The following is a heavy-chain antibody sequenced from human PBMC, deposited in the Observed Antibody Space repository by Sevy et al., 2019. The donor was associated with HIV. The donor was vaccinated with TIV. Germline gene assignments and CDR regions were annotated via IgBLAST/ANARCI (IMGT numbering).Heavy chain of an antibody. V-gene: IGHV3-23*01. D-gene: IGHD1-26*01. J-gene: IGHJ4*02. CDR2: ISGGGGST. Sequence: GGSLRLSCAASGFTFSSYAMSWVRQAPGKGLEWVSVISGGGGSTYYADSVKGRFTISRDNSKNTLYLQMNSLRAEDTAVYYCAKVGFGVVGATENDYWGQGTLVTVSS. CDR3: AKVGFGVVGATENDY. CDR1: GFTFSSYA.